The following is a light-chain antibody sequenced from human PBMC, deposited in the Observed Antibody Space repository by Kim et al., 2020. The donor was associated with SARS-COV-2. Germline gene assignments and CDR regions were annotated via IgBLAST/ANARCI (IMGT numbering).Light chain of an antibody. J-gene: IGLJ2*01. CDR2: DKN. CDR3: NSRESGVNHVI. V-gene: IGLV3-19*01. Sequence: LGQTVRITCQGDSLRSYYATWYQQKPGQAPVLVIYDKNNRPSGIPARVSGSYSGNTASLTITGAQAGDAAVYYGNSRESGVNHVIFGGGTKLTVL. CDR1: SLRSYY.